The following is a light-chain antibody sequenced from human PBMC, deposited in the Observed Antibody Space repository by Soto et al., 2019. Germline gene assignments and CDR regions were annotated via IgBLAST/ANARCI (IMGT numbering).Light chain of an antibody. J-gene: IGKJ2*01. CDR3: QQSYSTLMFT. V-gene: IGKV1-39*01. CDR2: AAS. CDR1: KSISSY. Sequence: DIPMTQSPSSMSESVCDRVTITCRASKSISSYLNWYQQKPGKSPKLLIYAASSLQSGVPSRFSGSGSGTDFTLTISSLQPEDFATYYCQQSYSTLMFTFGQGTKLEIK.